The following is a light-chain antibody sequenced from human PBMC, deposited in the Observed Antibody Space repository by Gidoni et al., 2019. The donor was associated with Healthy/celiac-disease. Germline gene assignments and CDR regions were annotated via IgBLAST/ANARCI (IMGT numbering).Light chain of an antibody. CDR2: LNSDGSH. CDR1: SAHSSSA. V-gene: IGLV4-69*01. J-gene: IGLJ3*02. Sequence: QLVLTHSPSASASLGASVKLTCTLSSAHSSSAIAWHQQQPEKGPRYLMKLNSDGSHSKGDGIPDRFSGSSSGAARYLTISSLQSEDEADYYCQTWGTGASWVFGGGTKLTVL. CDR3: QTWGTGASWV.